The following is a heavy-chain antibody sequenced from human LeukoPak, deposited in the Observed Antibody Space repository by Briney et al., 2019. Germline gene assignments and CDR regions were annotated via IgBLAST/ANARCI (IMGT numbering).Heavy chain of an antibody. CDR2: ITSSSSSI. CDR3: ARDRIVGATPYDY. Sequence: GGSLRLSCAASGFTFTSYGMHWVRQAPGKGLEWVSCITSSSSSIYYADSVKGRFTISRDDGRNSLYLQMNSLRAEDTAVYYCARDRIVGATPYDYWGQGSLVTVSS. D-gene: IGHD1-26*01. V-gene: IGHV3-21*01. J-gene: IGHJ4*02. CDR1: GFTFTSYG.